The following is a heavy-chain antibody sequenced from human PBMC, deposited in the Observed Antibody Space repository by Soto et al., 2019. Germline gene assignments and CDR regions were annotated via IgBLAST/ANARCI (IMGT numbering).Heavy chain of an antibody. V-gene: IGHV4-59*01. CDR1: GGSISSYY. CDR3: ARDKSDAGYDFWSGYYRTSYYMDV. CDR2: IYYSGST. Sequence: SETLSLTCTVSGGSISSYYWSWIRQPPGKGLEWIGYIYYSGSTNYNPSLKSRVTISVDTSKNQFSLKLSSVTAADTAVYYCARDKSDAGYDFWSGYYRTSYYMDVWGKGTTVT. J-gene: IGHJ6*03. D-gene: IGHD3-3*01.